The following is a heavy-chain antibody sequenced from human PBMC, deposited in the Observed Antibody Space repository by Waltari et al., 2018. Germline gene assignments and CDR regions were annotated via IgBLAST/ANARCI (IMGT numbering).Heavy chain of an antibody. CDR1: ELIVSSNY. J-gene: IGHJ6*02. Sequence: EVQLVETGGGLIQPGGSLKISCAASELIVSSNYMGLVRQAPGKGLEWVSVIYRGGGTHYAGSVKGRFTISRDNSKNTLHLQMNSLRAEDTAVYYCARVSLRDYYYGMDVWGQGTTVTVSS. CDR2: IYRGGGT. V-gene: IGHV3-53*02. CDR3: ARVSLRDYYYGMDV.